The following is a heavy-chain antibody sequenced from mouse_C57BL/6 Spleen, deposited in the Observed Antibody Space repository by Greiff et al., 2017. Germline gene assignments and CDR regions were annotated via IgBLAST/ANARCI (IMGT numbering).Heavy chain of an antibody. CDR1: GYTFTSYW. V-gene: IGHV1-53*01. CDR3: ARSSLDYGSSSGYYAMDY. CDR2: INPSNGGT. J-gene: IGHJ4*01. Sequence: QVQLQQPGTELVKPGASVKLSCKASGYTFTSYWMHWVKQRPGQGLEWIGNINPSNGGTNYNEKFKSKATLTVDKSSSTAYMQLSSLTSEDSAVYYCARSSLDYGSSSGYYAMDYWGQGTSVTVSS. D-gene: IGHD1-1*01.